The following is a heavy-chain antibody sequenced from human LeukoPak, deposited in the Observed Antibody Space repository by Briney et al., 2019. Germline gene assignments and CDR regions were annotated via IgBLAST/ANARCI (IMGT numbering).Heavy chain of an antibody. Sequence: SQTLSLTLAISGDSVSSNSAAWNWIRHSPSRGLEWLGRTYYRSQWYNDYAVSVKRRITINADTSKNQYSLQLNSVTPEDTAVYYCARAGTNYYYYGMDVWGQGNTVTVS. D-gene: IGHD3/OR15-3a*01. CDR2: TYYRSQWYN. J-gene: IGHJ6*02. CDR3: ARAGTNYYYYGMDV. CDR1: GDSVSSNSAA. V-gene: IGHV6-1*01.